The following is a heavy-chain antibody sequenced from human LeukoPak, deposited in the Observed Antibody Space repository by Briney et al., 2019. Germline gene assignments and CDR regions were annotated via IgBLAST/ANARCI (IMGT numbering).Heavy chain of an antibody. CDR3: ARGIAAAGTSSEYYYYYYMDV. D-gene: IGHD6-13*01. J-gene: IGHJ6*03. V-gene: IGHV1-18*01. Sequence: GASVKVSCKASGYTFTSYGISWVRQAPGQGLEWMGWISAYNGNTNYAQKLQGRVTMTTDTSTSTAYIELRSLRSDDTAVYYCARGIAAAGTSSEYYYYYYMDVWAKGPRSPSP. CDR1: GYTFTSYG. CDR2: ISAYNGNT.